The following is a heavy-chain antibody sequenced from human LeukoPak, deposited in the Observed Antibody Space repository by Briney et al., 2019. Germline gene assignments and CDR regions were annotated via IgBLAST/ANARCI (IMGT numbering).Heavy chain of an antibody. CDR3: ARGPGYCSSTSCSEPSDAFDI. J-gene: IGHJ3*02. D-gene: IGHD2-2*01. V-gene: IGHV3-21*01. CDR2: ISSSSSYI. Sequence: GGSLRLSCAASGFTFSSYSMNWVRQAPGKGLEWVSSISSSSSYIYYADSVKGRFTISRDNAKNSLYLQMNSLRDEDTAVYYCARGPGYCSSTSCSEPSDAFDIWGQGTMVTVSS. CDR1: GFTFSSYS.